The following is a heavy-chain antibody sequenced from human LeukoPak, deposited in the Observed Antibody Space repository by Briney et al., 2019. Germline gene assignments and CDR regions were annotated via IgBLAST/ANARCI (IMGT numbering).Heavy chain of an antibody. CDR2: IHSSGRT. V-gene: IGHV4-59*01. J-gene: IGHJ4*02. D-gene: IGHD6-13*01. CDR1: GGSISGDY. Sequence: SETLSLTCTVSGGSISGDYGSWIRQSPGKGLEWIAYIHSSGRTSYNPSLKSRVTTSVDTSKNEFSLKLTSVNAADTAVYYCARDRPGGSSLDYWGQGILVTVSS. CDR3: ARDRPGGSSLDY.